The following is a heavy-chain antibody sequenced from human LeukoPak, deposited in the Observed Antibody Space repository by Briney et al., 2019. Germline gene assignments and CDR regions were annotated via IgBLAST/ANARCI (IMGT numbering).Heavy chain of an antibody. D-gene: IGHD3-10*01. CDR2: YNHSGST. CDR3: ARGPHLWLVRGVSAWFDP. Sequence: SETLSLTCAVYGGSFSGYYWSWIRQPPGKGLEWIGEYNHSGSTNYNPSLKSRVTISVDTSKNQFSLKLSSVTAADTAVYYCARGPHLWLVRGVSAWFDPWGQGTLVTVSS. CDR1: GGSFSGYY. J-gene: IGHJ5*02. V-gene: IGHV4-34*01.